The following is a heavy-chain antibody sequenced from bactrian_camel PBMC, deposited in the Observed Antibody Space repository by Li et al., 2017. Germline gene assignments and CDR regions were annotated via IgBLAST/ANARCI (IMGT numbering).Heavy chain of an antibody. J-gene: IGHJ4*01. Sequence: HVQLVESGGGSVQPGGSLTLSCSTSGVADVGDCLAWYRQAPGKEREGVAAIYRGGGVPYYTDSVKGRFTIARDDGVNAIYLQMNGLKAEDTALYYCARTTEYSDYIAAGPNYWGQGTQVTVS. CDR3: ARTTEYSDYIAAGPNY. CDR2: IYRGGGVP. CDR1: GVADVGDC. V-gene: IGHV3S1*01. D-gene: IGHD4*01.